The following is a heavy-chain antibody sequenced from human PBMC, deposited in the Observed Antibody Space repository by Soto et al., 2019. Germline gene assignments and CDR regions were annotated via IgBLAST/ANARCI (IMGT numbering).Heavy chain of an antibody. CDR1: GGSISSGDYY. V-gene: IGHV4-30-4*01. CDR3: ARYQDEPVVTTFDY. D-gene: IGHD2-21*02. J-gene: IGHJ4*02. Sequence: QVQLQESGPGLVKPSQTLSLTCTVSGGSISSGDYYWSWIRQPPGKGLEGFGDINYSGSTYYNPSVECRVTLSVDTSNSHFSLKLSSVTAADTAVYYCARYQDEPVVTTFDYWGQGTLVTVSS. CDR2: INYSGST.